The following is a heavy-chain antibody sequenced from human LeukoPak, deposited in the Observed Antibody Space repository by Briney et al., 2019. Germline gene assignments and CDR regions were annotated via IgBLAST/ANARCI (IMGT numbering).Heavy chain of an antibody. Sequence: SETLSLTRAVYGGSFSGYYWSWIRQPPGKGLEWIGEINHSGSTNYNPSLKSRVTISVDTSKNQFSLKLGSVTAADTAVYYCASKGDSSGYYYFDYWGQGTLVTVSS. CDR2: INHSGST. CDR3: ASKGDSSGYYYFDY. D-gene: IGHD3-22*01. CDR1: GGSFSGYY. J-gene: IGHJ4*02. V-gene: IGHV4-34*01.